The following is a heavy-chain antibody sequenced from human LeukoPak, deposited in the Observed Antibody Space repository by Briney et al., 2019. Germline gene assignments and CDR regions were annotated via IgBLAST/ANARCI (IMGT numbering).Heavy chain of an antibody. V-gene: IGHV3-30*02. CDR3: ARDSLMVYNYNVVASSAY. Sequence: GGSLRLSCAASGFTFSSYGMHWVRQAPGKGLEWVAFIRYDGSNKYYADSVKGRFTISRDNSKNTLYLQMNSLRAEDTAVYYCARDSLMVYNYNVVASSAYWGQGTLVTVSS. D-gene: IGHD1-1*01. CDR2: IRYDGSNK. CDR1: GFTFSSYG. J-gene: IGHJ4*02.